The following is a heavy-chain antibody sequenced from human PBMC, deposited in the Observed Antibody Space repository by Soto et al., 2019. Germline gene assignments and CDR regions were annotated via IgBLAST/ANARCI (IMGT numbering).Heavy chain of an antibody. D-gene: IGHD2-15*01. Sequence: QVQLVQSRAEVKKPGSSVKVSCKASGGTFSGYAISWVRQAPGQGLEWMGGIIPIFGTANYAQKFQGRVTITADESTSTAYMELSSLRSEDTAVYYCARADCSGGSCADYYYGMDVWGQGTTVTVSS. CDR2: IIPIFGTA. J-gene: IGHJ6*02. V-gene: IGHV1-69*01. CDR1: GGTFSGYA. CDR3: ARADCSGGSCADYYYGMDV.